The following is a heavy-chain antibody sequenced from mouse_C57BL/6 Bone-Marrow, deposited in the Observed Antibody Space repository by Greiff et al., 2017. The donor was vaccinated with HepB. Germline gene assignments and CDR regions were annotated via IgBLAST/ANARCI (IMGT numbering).Heavy chain of an antibody. D-gene: IGHD1-1*01. Sequence: DVQLVESGGGLVKPGGSLKLSCAASGFTFSSYTMSWVRQTPEKRLEWVATISGGGGNTYYPDSVKGRFTISRDNAKNTLYLQMSSLRSEDTALYYCARKALLRGWGQGTLVTVSA. CDR1: GFTFSSYT. CDR2: ISGGGGNT. V-gene: IGHV5-9*01. CDR3: ARKALLRG. J-gene: IGHJ3*02.